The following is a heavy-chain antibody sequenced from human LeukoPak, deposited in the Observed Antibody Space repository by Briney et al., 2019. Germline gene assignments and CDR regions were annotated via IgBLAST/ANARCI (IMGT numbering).Heavy chain of an antibody. CDR1: GFPFNAYW. V-gene: IGHV3-7*01. D-gene: IGHD6-25*01. CDR3: ARDPPGATQSASGDY. Sequence: GGSLRLSCAASGFPFNAYWMTWVRQAPGKGLEWVANIRQDGDTKYYVDSVKGRFTISRDNAMNSLYLQMNSLRAEDTAVYYCARDPPGATQSASGDYWGQGTLVTVSS. J-gene: IGHJ4*02. CDR2: IRQDGDTK.